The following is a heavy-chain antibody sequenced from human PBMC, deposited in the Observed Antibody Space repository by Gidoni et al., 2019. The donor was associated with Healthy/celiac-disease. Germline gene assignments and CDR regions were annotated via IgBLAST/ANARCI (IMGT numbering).Heavy chain of an antibody. CDR1: GFTFDDYA. CDR2: ISWNSGSI. Sequence: EVQLVESGGGLVQPGRSLRLSCAASGFTFDDYAMHWVRQAPGKGLEWVSGISWNSGSIGYADSVKGRFTISRDNAKNSLYLQMNSLRAEDTALYYCAKDNLGDGYWWYFDYWGQGTLVTVSS. D-gene: IGHD2-8*02. V-gene: IGHV3-9*01. CDR3: AKDNLGDGYWWYFDY. J-gene: IGHJ4*02.